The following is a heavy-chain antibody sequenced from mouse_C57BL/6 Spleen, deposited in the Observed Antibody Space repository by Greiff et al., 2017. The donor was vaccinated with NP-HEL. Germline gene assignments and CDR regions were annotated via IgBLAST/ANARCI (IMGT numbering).Heavy chain of an antibody. V-gene: IGHV5-4*03. D-gene: IGHD1-1*01. CDR3: ARGDYYGSSFFAY. CDR1: GFTFSSYA. Sequence: EVKLMESGGGLVKPGGSLKLSCAASGFTFSSYAMSWVRQTPEKRLEWVATISDGGSYTYYPDNVKGRFTISRDNAKNNLYLQMSHLKSEDTAMYYCARGDYYGSSFFAYWGQGTLVTVSA. J-gene: IGHJ3*01. CDR2: ISDGGSYT.